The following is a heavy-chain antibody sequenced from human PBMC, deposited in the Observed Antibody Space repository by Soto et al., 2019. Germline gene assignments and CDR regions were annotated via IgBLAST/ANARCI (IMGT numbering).Heavy chain of an antibody. CDR1: GFTFSSYA. CDR3: AGSITMVRGVINYYYYGMDV. Sequence: HPGGSLRLSCAASGFTFSSYAMHWVRQAPGKGLEWVAVISYDGSNKYYADSVKGRFTISRDNSKNTLYLQMNSLRAEDTAVYYCAGSITMVRGVINYYYYGMDVWGQGTTVTVSS. V-gene: IGHV3-30-3*01. D-gene: IGHD3-10*01. CDR2: ISYDGSNK. J-gene: IGHJ6*02.